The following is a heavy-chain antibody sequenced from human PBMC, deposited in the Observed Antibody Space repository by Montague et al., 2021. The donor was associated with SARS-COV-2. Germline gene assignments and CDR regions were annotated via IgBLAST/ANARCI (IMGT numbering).Heavy chain of an antibody. CDR3: ARDLLVGGYSYGIDY. J-gene: IGHJ4*02. Sequence: SQRLSCAASGFTFSSYGMHWVRQAPGKGLEWVAVIWYDGSNKYYADSVKGRFTISRDNSKNTLYLQMNSLKAEDTAVYYCARDLLVGGYSYGIDYWGQGTLVTVSS. V-gene: IGHV3-33*01. D-gene: IGHD5-18*01. CDR2: IWYDGSNK. CDR1: GFTFSSYG.